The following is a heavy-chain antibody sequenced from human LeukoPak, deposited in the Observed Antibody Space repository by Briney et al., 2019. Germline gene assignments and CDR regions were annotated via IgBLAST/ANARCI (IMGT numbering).Heavy chain of an antibody. Sequence: PGGSLRLSCAASGFTFSNYAMHWVRQAPGQGLEWVEFTRSDGTDKNYAETVRGRFTISRDNSENTLYLQMNSLRAEDTAVYYCAKEEDGPRGRYGSGTYGYFQHWGQGTLVTVSS. CDR2: TRSDGTDK. V-gene: IGHV3-30*02. J-gene: IGHJ1*01. D-gene: IGHD3-10*01. CDR1: GFTFSNYA. CDR3: AKEEDGPRGRYGSGTYGYFQH.